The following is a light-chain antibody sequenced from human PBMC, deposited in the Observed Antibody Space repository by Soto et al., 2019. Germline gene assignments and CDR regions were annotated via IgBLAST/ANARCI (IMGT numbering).Light chain of an antibody. J-gene: IGLJ2*01. CDR2: DVS. Sequence: QSVLTQPASVSGSPGQSITISCTGTRSDVGSHNLVSWYQQDPGKAPKLMIYDVSKRPSGVSNRFSGSKSGNTASLTISGLQADDEADYYCCSYAGSSTVVFGGGTKVTVL. V-gene: IGLV2-23*02. CDR1: RSDVGSHNL. CDR3: CSYAGSSTVV.